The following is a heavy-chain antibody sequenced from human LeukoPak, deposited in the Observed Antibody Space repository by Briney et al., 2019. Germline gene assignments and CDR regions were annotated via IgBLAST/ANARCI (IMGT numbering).Heavy chain of an antibody. V-gene: IGHV1-69*05. D-gene: IGHD3-10*01. CDR2: IIPIFGTA. J-gene: IGHJ6*03. Sequence: SVKVSCKASGGTFSSYAISWVRQAPGQGLEWMGRIIPIFGTANYAQKFQGRVTITTDESTSTAYMELSSLRSEDTAVYYCARVAAMVRGVAPPYYYMDAWGKGTTVTVSS. CDR3: ARVAAMVRGVAPPYYYMDA. CDR1: GGTFSSYA.